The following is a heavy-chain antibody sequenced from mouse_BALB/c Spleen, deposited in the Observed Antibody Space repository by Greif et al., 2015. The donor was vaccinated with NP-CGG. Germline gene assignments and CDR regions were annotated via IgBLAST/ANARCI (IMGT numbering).Heavy chain of an antibody. J-gene: IGHJ3*01. CDR2: IDTSDSYT. D-gene: IGHD2-14*01. CDR1: GYTFTDYW. Sequence: VQLQQSGAELVMPGASVKMSCKASGYTFTDYWMHWVKQRPGQGLEWIGAIDTSDSYTSYNQKFKGKATLTVDESSSTAYMQLSSLTSEGPAVYYWAPISDRYDRFAYWGQGTLVTVSA. CDR3: APISDRYDRFAY. V-gene: IGHV1-69*01.